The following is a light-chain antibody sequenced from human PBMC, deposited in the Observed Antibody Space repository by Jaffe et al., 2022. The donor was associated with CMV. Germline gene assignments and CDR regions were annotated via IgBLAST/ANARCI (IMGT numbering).Light chain of an antibody. CDR3: GTRDVSLSDWV. V-gene: IGLV1-51*01. J-gene: IGLJ3*02. CDR2: DNS. Sequence: QSVLEQPSSLSAAPGQRVTISCSGSNSNIGSNHVSWYQQVPGTAPILLIYDNSKRPSGIPDRFSGSKSGTSATLDITGLQTGDEADYYCGTRDVSLSDWVFGGGTKVTVL. CDR1: NSNIGSNH.